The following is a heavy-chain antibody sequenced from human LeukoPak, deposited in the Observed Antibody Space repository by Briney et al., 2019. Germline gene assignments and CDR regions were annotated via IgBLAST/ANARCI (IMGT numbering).Heavy chain of an antibody. V-gene: IGHV5-51*01. Sequence: GEPLKISCKGSGYSFTTYWIGWVRQMPGKGLEWMGIIYPDDSDTRYSPSFQGQVTISVDKSISTAYLQWSSLKASDTAMYYCARPLVSGHSWAAYWGQGTLVTVSS. CDR2: IYPDDSDT. CDR3: ARPLVSGHSWAAY. D-gene: IGHD3-10*01. J-gene: IGHJ4*02. CDR1: GYSFTTYW.